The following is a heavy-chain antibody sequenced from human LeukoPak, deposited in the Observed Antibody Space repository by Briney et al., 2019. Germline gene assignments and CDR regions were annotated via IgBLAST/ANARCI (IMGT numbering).Heavy chain of an antibody. CDR2: IKQDGSEK. D-gene: IGHD3-22*01. J-gene: IGHJ4*02. V-gene: IGHV3-7*01. CDR3: TRWDHYYDSSGYYFDY. CDR1: GFTFSSYW. Sequence: PGGSLRLSCAASGFTFSSYWMSWVRQAPGKGLEWVANIKQDGSEKYYVDSVKGRFTISRDNAKNSLYLQMNSLRAEDTAVYYCTRWDHYYDSSGYYFDYWGQGTLVTVSS.